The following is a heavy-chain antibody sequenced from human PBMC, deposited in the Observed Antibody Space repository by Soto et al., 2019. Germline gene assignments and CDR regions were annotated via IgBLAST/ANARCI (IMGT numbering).Heavy chain of an antibody. D-gene: IGHD3-10*01. J-gene: IGHJ5*02. Sequence: SETLSLTCTVSGGSISSYYWSWIRQPPGKGLEWIGYIYYSGSTNYNPSLKSRVTISVDTSKNQFSLKLSSVTAADTAVYYCARLTPTSGSYYIKWFDPWGQGTLVTVSS. V-gene: IGHV4-59*08. CDR2: IYYSGST. CDR1: GGSISSYY. CDR3: ARLTPTSGSYYIKWFDP.